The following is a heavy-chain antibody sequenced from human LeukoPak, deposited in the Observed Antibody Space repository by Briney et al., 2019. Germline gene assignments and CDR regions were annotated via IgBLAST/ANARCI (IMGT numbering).Heavy chain of an antibody. V-gene: IGHV1-69*05. CDR3: ARDQEAFDY. CDR2: IIPIFGTA. CDR1: GGTFSSYA. Sequence: SVKVSCKASGGTFSSYAISWVRQAPGQGLEWMGGIIPIFGTANYAQRFQGRVTVSRDTSTSTVHMELSGLRSEDTAVYYCARDQEAFDYWGQGTLVTVSS. J-gene: IGHJ4*02.